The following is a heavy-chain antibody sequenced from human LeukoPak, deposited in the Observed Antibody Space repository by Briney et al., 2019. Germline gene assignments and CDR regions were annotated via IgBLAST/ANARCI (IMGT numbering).Heavy chain of an antibody. V-gene: IGHV3-43*02. CDR2: ISGDGGST. Sequence: GGSLRLSCAASGFTFDDYAMHWVRQAPGKGLEWVSLISGDGGSTYYADSVKGRFTISRDNSKNSLYLQMNSLRTEDTALYNCAKWDTVTGCWFDPWGQEDLVTVSS. CDR3: AKWDTVTGCWFDP. CDR1: GFTFDDYA. J-gene: IGHJ5*02. D-gene: IGHD4-11*01.